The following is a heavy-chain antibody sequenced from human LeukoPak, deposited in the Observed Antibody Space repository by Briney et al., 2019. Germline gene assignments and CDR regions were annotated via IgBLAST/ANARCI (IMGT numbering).Heavy chain of an antibody. J-gene: IGHJ4*02. CDR2: INQDGSDK. D-gene: IGHD3-16*01. Sequence: GGSLRLSCAASGFTFTTYWMSWVRQAPGKGLEWVANINQDGSDKYYVDSVKGRFTISRDNGKNSSYLQMNSLGAEDTAVYYCARGGKLHPQSPYWGQGTLVTVSS. CDR3: ARGGKLHPQSPY. V-gene: IGHV3-7*01. CDR1: GFTFTTYW.